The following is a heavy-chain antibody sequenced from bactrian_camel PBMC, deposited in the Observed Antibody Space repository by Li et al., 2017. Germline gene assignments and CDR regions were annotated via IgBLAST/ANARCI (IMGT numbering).Heavy chain of an antibody. Sequence: VQLVESGGGLVQPGGSLRLSCTASGFTFDDSDMDWYRKAPGNECELVSKISSDGTTYYAESVKGRFTISQDNHKNTLYLQMNDPKPEDTAVYFCAAQRNEARCYAGSWYPASAAGGYWGQGTQVTVS. V-gene: IGHV3S60*01. D-gene: IGHD3*01. J-gene: IGHJ4*01. CDR2: ISSDGTT. CDR1: GFTFDDSD. CDR3: AAQRNEARCYAGSWYPASAAGGY.